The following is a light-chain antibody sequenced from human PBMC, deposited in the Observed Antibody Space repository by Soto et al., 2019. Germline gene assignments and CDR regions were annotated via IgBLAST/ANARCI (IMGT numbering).Light chain of an antibody. Sequence: EVVLTQSPATLSLSPGERASLSCRASQSVSTNLAWYQQKPGQAPSLLIYGASTRATGIPARFSGSGSATEFTLTISSLQSEDFAVYYCQQYNGWPPWTFGQGTKLEIK. CDR2: GAS. V-gene: IGKV3D-15*01. CDR1: QSVSTN. J-gene: IGKJ1*01. CDR3: QQYNGWPPWT.